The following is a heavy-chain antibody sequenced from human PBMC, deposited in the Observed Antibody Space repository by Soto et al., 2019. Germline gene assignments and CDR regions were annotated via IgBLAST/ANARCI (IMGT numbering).Heavy chain of an antibody. CDR2: ISGTGEKT. Sequence: PGGSLRLSCAASGFTFSNYAMHWVRQTPGKGLEWASTISGTGEKTFYADAVKGRFTISRDNSKSTLFVQMNSLEAEDTAVYYCAKGGTAYCSGGTCYHPFDYWGQGTLVTVSS. CDR3: AKGGTAYCSGGTCYHPFDY. J-gene: IGHJ4*02. CDR1: GFTFSNYA. V-gene: IGHV3-23*01. D-gene: IGHD2-15*01.